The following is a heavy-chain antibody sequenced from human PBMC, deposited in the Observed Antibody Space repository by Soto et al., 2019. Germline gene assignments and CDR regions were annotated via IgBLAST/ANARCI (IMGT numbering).Heavy chain of an antibody. J-gene: IGHJ6*02. CDR2: ISAYNGNT. CDR3: ARRDGPPPDHVLLWFGAGRKHYYYGMEV. D-gene: IGHD3-10*01. V-gene: IGHV1-18*01. CDR1: GYTFTSYG. Sequence: QVQLVQSGAEVKKPGASVKVSCKASGYTFTSYGLSWVRQAPGQGLEWMGWISAYNGNTNYAQKLQGRVTMTPDPTTSTAYMEERSLRSHDPAVYYCARRDGPPPDHVLLWFGAGRKHYYYGMEVWGPGTPVTVS.